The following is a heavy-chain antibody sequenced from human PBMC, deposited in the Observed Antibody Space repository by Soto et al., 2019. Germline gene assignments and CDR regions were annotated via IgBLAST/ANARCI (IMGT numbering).Heavy chain of an antibody. Sequence: EVQLVESGGGLAQPGRSLRLSCAASGFNINNYAMHWVRQAPGKGLEWVSGISWNSDILGYADSVKGRFTISRDNAKNYVYLQMNSLRAEDTALYYCAKDSQFYYIDVWGQGTPVTVSS. CDR3: AKDSQFYYIDV. V-gene: IGHV3-9*01. CDR2: ISWNSDIL. J-gene: IGHJ6*03. CDR1: GFNINNYA.